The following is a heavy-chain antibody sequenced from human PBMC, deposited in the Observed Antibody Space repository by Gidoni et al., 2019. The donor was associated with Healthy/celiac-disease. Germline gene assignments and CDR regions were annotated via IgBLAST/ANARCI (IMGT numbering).Heavy chain of an antibody. Sequence: EVQLVESGGGLVKPGGSLRLSCAASGFTLSSYSMNWVRQAPGKGLEWVSSISSSSSYIYYADSVKGRLTISRDNAKNSLYLQMNSLRAEDTAVYYCARDVHCSGGSCYSVFAFDIWGQGTMVTVSS. CDR1: GFTLSSYS. J-gene: IGHJ3*02. CDR2: ISSSSSYI. CDR3: ARDVHCSGGSCYSVFAFDI. D-gene: IGHD2-15*01. V-gene: IGHV3-21*01.